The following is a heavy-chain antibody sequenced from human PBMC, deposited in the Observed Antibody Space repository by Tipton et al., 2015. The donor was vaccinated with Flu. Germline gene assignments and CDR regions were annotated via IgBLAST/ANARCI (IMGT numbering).Heavy chain of an antibody. J-gene: IGHJ6*02. D-gene: IGHD2-21*02. Sequence: SLRLSCAASAFSFSSYGMHWVRQAPGKGLEWVAYISRDGRNKYFEDSVKGRFTISRDNSKNTLYLQMNSLRVEDTAIYYCAKDFVGVCGGDCYGMDVWGQGTTVTVSS. V-gene: IGHV3-30*18. CDR3: AKDFVGVCGGDCYGMDV. CDR1: AFSFSSYG. CDR2: ISRDGRNK.